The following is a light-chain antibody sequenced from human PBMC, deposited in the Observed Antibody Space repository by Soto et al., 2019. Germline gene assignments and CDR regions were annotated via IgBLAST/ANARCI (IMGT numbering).Light chain of an antibody. CDR2: EVS. J-gene: IGLJ2*01. Sequence: QYALTQPPSASGSPGQSVTISCTGTSSDVGGYNYVSWYQQHPDKAPKLMIYEVSKRPSGVPDRFSGSKSGNTASLTVSGLQAEDEADYYCSSYADSNNLLFGGGTKLTVL. CDR1: SSDVGGYNY. V-gene: IGLV2-8*01. CDR3: SSYADSNNLL.